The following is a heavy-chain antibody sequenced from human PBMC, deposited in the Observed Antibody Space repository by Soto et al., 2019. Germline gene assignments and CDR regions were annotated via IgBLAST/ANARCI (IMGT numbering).Heavy chain of an antibody. CDR1: GFTFSSYW. CDR2: IKQDGSEK. CDR3: ARDRGEWLPQYYFDY. J-gene: IGHJ4*02. Sequence: GGSLRLSCAASGFTFSSYWMSWVRQAPGKGLEWVANIKQDGSEKYYVDSVKGRFTISRDNAKNSLYLQMNSLRAEDTAVYYCARDRGEWLPQYYFDYWGQGTLVTVSS. V-gene: IGHV3-7*05. D-gene: IGHD6-19*01.